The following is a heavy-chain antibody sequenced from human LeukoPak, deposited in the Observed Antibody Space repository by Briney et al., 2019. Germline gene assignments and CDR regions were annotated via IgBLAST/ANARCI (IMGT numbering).Heavy chain of an antibody. CDR1: GGSSSSYY. CDR2: IYYSGST. CDR3: ARSGEGSSYYDFWRGFSSNPMDV. D-gene: IGHD3-3*01. Sequence: KTSETLSLTCTVSGGSSSSYYWSWIRQPPGKGLEGIGYIYYSGSTNYNPSLKSRVTLSVDPSQNQFSLKLGPVTAPGPAVYHCARSGEGSSYYDFWRGFSSNPMDVWGKGTTVTVSS. V-gene: IGHV4-59*01. J-gene: IGHJ6*03.